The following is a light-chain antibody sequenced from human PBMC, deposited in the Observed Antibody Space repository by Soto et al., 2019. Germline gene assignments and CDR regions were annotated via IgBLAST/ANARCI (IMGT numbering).Light chain of an antibody. CDR3: QSNDNGLSGSDV. J-gene: IGLJ1*01. CDR1: SSNIGAGYD. V-gene: IGLV1-40*01. CDR2: GDS. Sequence: VLTQPPSVSWAPGQRVTISCTGSSSNIGAGYDVNWYQQLPETAPKLLIFGDSNRPSGVPDRFSGSKSGTSASLVITGLQADDEADYYCQSNDNGLSGSDVFGTGTKVTVL.